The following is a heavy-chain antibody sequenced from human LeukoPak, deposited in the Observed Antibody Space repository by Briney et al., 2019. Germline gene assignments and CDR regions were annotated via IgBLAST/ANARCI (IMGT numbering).Heavy chain of an antibody. CDR1: GFTFSNAW. CDR2: IKSKTDGGTT. J-gene: IGHJ3*02. D-gene: IGHD2-8*01. CDR3: AKDQGFKRMVAFDI. V-gene: IGHV3-15*01. Sequence: GGSLRLSCAASGFTFSNAWMSWVRQAPGKGLEWVGRIKSKTDGGTTDYAAPVKGRFTISRDDSKNTLYLQMNSLRAEDTAVYYCAKDQGFKRMVAFDIWGQGTMVTVSS.